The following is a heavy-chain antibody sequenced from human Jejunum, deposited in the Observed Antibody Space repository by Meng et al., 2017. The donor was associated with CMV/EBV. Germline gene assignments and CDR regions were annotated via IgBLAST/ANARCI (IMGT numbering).Heavy chain of an antibody. CDR3: AKGEGRPHYYFDY. CDR1: GFTVNSIY. Sequence: AGSGFTVNSIYLSWVRQAPGKGLEWVSTLYTGGSSFYRDSVEGRFVISRDTSKNTLYLQMNSLRPEDTAIYYCAKGEGRPHYYFDYWGQGTLVTVSS. D-gene: IGHD1-26*01. J-gene: IGHJ4*02. CDR2: LYTGGSS. V-gene: IGHV3-53*01.